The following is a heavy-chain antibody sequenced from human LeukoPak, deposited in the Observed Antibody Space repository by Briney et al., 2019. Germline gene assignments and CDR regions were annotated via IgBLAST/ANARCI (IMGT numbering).Heavy chain of an antibody. J-gene: IGHJ4*02. Sequence: SETLSLACTVSGASLSGNEWSWVRQPPGKGQEWIGYIYDSGTTNYNPSLKSRATISEDTSKNQFSLKLSSVTAADPAVYYCARSIGGCSYLDFWGRGTLVTVSS. CDR3: ARSIGGCSYLDF. V-gene: IGHV4-59*01. CDR2: IYDSGTT. CDR1: GASLSGNE. D-gene: IGHD2-15*01.